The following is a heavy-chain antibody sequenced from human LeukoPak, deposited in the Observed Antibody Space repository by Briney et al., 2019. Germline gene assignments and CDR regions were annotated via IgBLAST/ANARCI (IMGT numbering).Heavy chain of an antibody. V-gene: IGHV4-34*01. Sequence: WETLSLTCAVYGGSFSGYYWSWIRQPPGKGLEWIGEINHSGSTNYNPSLKSRVTISVDTSKNQFSLKLSSVTAADTAVYYCARGGIAVAGRGFFDYWGQGTLVTVSS. CDR1: GGSFSGYY. D-gene: IGHD6-19*01. CDR3: ARGGIAVAGRGFFDY. CDR2: INHSGST. J-gene: IGHJ4*02.